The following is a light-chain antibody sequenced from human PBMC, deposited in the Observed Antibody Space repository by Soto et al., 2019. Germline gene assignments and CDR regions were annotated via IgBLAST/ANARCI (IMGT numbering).Light chain of an antibody. CDR1: QSVSSSY. V-gene: IGKV3-20*01. Sequence: EIVLTQSPGTLSLSPGERATLSCRASQSVSSSYLVWHQQKPGQAPRLLIYAASRRATGIPDRFSGSGSGTDFTLTISRMEPEDFAVDDCQQYGSSGTFGQGTKVDIK. CDR2: AAS. J-gene: IGKJ1*01. CDR3: QQYGSSGT.